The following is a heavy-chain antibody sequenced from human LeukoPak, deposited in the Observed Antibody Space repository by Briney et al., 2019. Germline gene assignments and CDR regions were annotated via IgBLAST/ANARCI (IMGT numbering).Heavy chain of an antibody. CDR3: ARMTAIRLYFDY. J-gene: IGHJ4*02. CDR1: GFTFSNSA. Sequence: GSLRLSCAASGFTFSNSAMNWVRQAPGKGLEWVSHISSSSTIYYADSVKGRFTISRDNAKNSLYLQMNSLRAEDTAVYYCARMTAIRLYFDYWGQGTLVTVSS. V-gene: IGHV3-48*01. CDR2: ISSSSTI. D-gene: IGHD2-21*02.